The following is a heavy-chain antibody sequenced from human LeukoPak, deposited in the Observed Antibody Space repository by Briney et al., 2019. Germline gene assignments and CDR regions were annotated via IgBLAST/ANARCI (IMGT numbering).Heavy chain of an antibody. Sequence: SETLSLTCTVSGGSIGSYYWNWIRQPPGKGLEWIGYIYYSESTNYNPSLKSRATISVDTSKNQFSLKVSSVTAADTGVYYCARSKDGFNADYWGQGILVTVSS. CDR2: IYYSEST. CDR3: ARSKDGFNADY. V-gene: IGHV4-59*01. D-gene: IGHD5-24*01. J-gene: IGHJ4*02. CDR1: GGSIGSYY.